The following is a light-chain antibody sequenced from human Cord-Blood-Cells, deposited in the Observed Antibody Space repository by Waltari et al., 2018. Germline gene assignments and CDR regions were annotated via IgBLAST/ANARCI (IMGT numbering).Light chain of an antibody. CDR1: QSVSSY. V-gene: IGKV3-11*01. CDR3: QQRSNWPIT. Sequence: IVFTQSRATLSSSPGETATLSCRAIQSVSSYLAWYQQKPGQAPRLLIYDASNRATGIPARFSGSGSGTDFTLTISSREPEDFAVYYCQQRSNWPITFGQGTRLEIK. J-gene: IGKJ5*01. CDR2: DAS.